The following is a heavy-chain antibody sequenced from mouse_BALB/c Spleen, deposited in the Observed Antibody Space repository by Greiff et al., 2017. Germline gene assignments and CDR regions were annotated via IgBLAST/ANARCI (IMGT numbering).Heavy chain of an antibody. CDR3: ARREGGFDY. Sequence: QVQLQQSGAELVRPGTSVKISCKASGYTFTNYWLGWVKQRPGHGLEWIGDIYPGGGYTNYNEKFKGKATLTADTSSSPAYMQLSSLTSEASAVYFCARREGGFDYWGQGTLVTVSA. CDR2: IYPGGGYT. CDR1: GYTFTNYW. J-gene: IGHJ3*01. V-gene: IGHV1-63*02.